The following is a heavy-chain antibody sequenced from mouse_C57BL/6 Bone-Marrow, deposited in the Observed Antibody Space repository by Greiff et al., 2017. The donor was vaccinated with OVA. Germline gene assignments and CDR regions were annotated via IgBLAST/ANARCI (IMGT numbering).Heavy chain of an antibody. J-gene: IGHJ2*01. V-gene: IGHV14-4*01. CDR1: GFTIKDDY. CDR2: IDPENGAT. Sequence: VQLKQSGAELVRPGASVKLSCTASGFTIKDDYMHWVKQRPEQGLEWIGWIDPENGATYYASTLQGKATITADTTSNTAYLQLSRLTSEDTAVYYGTTDYGYDYWGQGTTVTVSS. D-gene: IGHD2-2*01. CDR3: TTDYGYDY.